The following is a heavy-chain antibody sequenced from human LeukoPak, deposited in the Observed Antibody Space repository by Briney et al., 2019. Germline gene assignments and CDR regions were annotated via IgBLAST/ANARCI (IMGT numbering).Heavy chain of an antibody. CDR3: AKEIDTLGTNAFDI. CDR2: INEDGGKT. CDR1: GFSFDDYP. Sequence: GGSLRLSCAASGFSFDDYPMHWVRQAPGKGLEWVSLINEDGGKTFYADSVRGRLTISRDDSKNSLYLQMNSLRTEDTALYYCAKEIDTLGTNAFDIWGQGTMVTVSS. V-gene: IGHV3-43*02. J-gene: IGHJ3*02. D-gene: IGHD2-15*01.